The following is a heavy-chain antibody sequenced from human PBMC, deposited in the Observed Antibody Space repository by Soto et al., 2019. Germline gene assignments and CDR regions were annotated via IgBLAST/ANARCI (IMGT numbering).Heavy chain of an antibody. CDR3: ARDDNYDSSDDAFDI. J-gene: IGHJ3*02. CDR2: ISSISSYI. CDR1: GFTFSRYS. V-gene: IGHV3-21*01. Sequence: GGSLRLSCAASGFTFSRYSMNWVRQAPGKGLEWVSSISSISSYIYYADSVKGRFTISRDNAKNSLYLQMNSLRAEDTAVYYCARDDNYDSSDDAFDIWGQGTMVAVSS. D-gene: IGHD3-22*01.